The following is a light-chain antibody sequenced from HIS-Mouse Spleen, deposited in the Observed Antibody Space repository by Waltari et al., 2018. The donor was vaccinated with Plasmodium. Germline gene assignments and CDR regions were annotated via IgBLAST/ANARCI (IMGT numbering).Light chain of an antibody. Sequence: SSLSASVGDRVTITCRASQSISSYLNWYQQKPGKAPKLPIYAASSLQSGVPSRFSGSGSGTDFTLTISSLQPEYFATYYCQQSYSTWTFGQGTKVEIK. J-gene: IGKJ1*01. CDR2: AAS. CDR1: QSISSY. CDR3: QQSYSTWT. V-gene: IGKV1-39*01.